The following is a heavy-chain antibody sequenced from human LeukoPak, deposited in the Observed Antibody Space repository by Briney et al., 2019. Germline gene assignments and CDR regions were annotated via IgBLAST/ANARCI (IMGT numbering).Heavy chain of an antibody. CDR2: IRSKANSYAT. CDR3: TRRLDSSGRDY. D-gene: IGHD6-19*01. CDR1: GFTFSGSA. J-gene: IGHJ4*02. V-gene: IGHV3-73*01. Sequence: GGSLKLSCAASGFTFSGSAMHWVRQASGKGLEWVGRIRSKANSYATAYAASVKGRFTISRDDSKNTAYLQMNSLKTEDTAVYYCTRRLDSSGRDYWGQGTLVTVSS.